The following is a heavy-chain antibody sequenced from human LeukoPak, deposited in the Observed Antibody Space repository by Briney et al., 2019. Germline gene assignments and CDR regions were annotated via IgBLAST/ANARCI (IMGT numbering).Heavy chain of an antibody. V-gene: IGHV3-11*01. Sequence: GGSLRLSCAASGFTFSDYYMSWIRQAPGKGLEWVSYISSSGSTIYYADSVKGRFTISRDNAKDSLYLQMNSLRAEDTAVYYCARTVVVVAAVDYWGQGTLVTVSS. CDR2: ISSSGSTI. D-gene: IGHD2-15*01. CDR1: GFTFSDYY. J-gene: IGHJ4*02. CDR3: ARTVVVVAAVDY.